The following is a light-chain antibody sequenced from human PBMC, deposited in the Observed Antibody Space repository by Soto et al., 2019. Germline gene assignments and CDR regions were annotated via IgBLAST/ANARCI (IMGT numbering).Light chain of an antibody. CDR3: QQLNSYPIT. J-gene: IGKJ5*01. V-gene: IGKV1-9*01. CDR2: SAS. Sequence: DIQLTQSPSFLSASVGDRVTITCRASQGISSNLAWYQQKPGKATKLLIYSASTLQSGVPARFSGSGSGTDFTLTISSLQPEDFATYYCQQLNSYPITFGQGTRLEI. CDR1: QGISSN.